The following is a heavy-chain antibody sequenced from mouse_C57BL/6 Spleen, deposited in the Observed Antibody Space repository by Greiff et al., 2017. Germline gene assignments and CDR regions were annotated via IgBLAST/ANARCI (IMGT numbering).Heavy chain of an antibody. Sequence: QVQLQQSGPELVKPGASVKISCKASGYAFSSSWMNWVKQRPGKGLEWIGRIYPGDGDTNYNGKFKGKATLTADKSSSTAYMQLSSLTSEDSAVXFCASYSLDYWGQGTTLTVSS. V-gene: IGHV1-82*01. CDR2: IYPGDGDT. D-gene: IGHD2-12*01. J-gene: IGHJ2*01. CDR1: GYAFSSSW. CDR3: ASYSLDY.